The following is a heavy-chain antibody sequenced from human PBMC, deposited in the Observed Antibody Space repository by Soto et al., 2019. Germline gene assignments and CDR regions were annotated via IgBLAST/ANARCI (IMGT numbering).Heavy chain of an antibody. V-gene: IGHV4-39*01. CDR1: GGSISSSSYY. Sequence: QLQLQESGPGLVKPSETLSLTCTVSGGSISSSSYYWGWIRQPPGQGLEWIGSIYYSGSTYYNPSLKSRVTISVDTSKNQFSLKLSSVTAADTAVYYCARRFVKGGYIRYWGQGTLVTVSS. J-gene: IGHJ4*02. CDR2: IYYSGST. D-gene: IGHD6-25*01. CDR3: ARRFVKGGYIRY.